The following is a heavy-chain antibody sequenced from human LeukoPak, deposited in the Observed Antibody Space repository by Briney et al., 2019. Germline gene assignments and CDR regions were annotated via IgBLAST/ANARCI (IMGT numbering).Heavy chain of an antibody. CDR2: INSDGSST. Sequence: GGSLRLSCAASGFTFSSYAMHWVRQAPGKGLVWVSRINSDGSSTSYADSVKGRFTISRDNAKNTLYLQMNSLRAEDTAVYYCARGKYSGSYTPLDYWGQGTLVTVSS. V-gene: IGHV3-74*01. D-gene: IGHD1-26*01. J-gene: IGHJ4*02. CDR1: GFTFSSYA. CDR3: ARGKYSGSYTPLDY.